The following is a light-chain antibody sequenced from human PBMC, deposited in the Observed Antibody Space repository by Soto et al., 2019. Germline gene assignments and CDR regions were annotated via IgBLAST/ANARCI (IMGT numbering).Light chain of an antibody. J-gene: IGKJ1*01. CDR1: QSVNSN. V-gene: IGKV3-15*01. Sequence: EIVMTQSPATLSVSPGERATFSCRASQSVNSNLAWYKQKPGQAPRLLIYGASTRATGIPARFSGSGSGTEFTLTISSLQSEDFAVYYCQQYNNWPLWTFGQGTKVEIK. CDR3: QQYNNWPLWT. CDR2: GAS.